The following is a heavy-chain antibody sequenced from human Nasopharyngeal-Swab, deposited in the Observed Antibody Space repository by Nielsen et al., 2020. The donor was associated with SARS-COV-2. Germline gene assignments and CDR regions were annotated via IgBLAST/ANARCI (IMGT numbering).Heavy chain of an antibody. Sequence: ESPKISCVAPGFIPGNYAMAWVRQAPGTGLEWVSAIGGNVARTHYADSVRGRFIISRDNSKNTLYLQMNNVRAEDTAVYFCAKDWRYGGGYWAQGTLVTVSS. CDR3: AKDWRYGGGY. V-gene: IGHV3-23*01. CDR2: IGGNVART. CDR1: GFIPGNYA. J-gene: IGHJ4*02. D-gene: IGHD4-23*01.